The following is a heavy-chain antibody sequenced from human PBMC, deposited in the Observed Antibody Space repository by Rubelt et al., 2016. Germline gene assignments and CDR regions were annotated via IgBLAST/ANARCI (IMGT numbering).Heavy chain of an antibody. D-gene: IGHD2-2*01. V-gene: IGHV1-2*06. Sequence: QVQLAQSGAEVKKPGASVKVSCKASGYTFTGYYLHWLRQAPGQGLEWVGRINPNTGGTNYAQKFQGRVTMTRDTSSSTAYLELRRRTSDDTAVYYCARVPSFTSRGDSWGQGALVTVSS. CDR3: ARVPSFTSRGDS. CDR2: INPNTGGT. J-gene: IGHJ4*02. CDR1: GYTFTGYY.